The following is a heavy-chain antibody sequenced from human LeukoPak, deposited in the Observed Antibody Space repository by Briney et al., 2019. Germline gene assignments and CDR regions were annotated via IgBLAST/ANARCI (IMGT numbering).Heavy chain of an antibody. V-gene: IGHV1-18*01. Sequence: ASVKVSCKASGYTFTSYGISWVRQAPGQGLEWMGWISAYNGNTNYAQKLQGRVTMTTDTSTSTAYMGLRSLRSDDTAVYYCAKGPYGLGIYYGMDVWGQGTTVTV. CDR1: GYTFTSYG. CDR2: ISAYNGNT. CDR3: AKGPYGLGIYYGMDV. J-gene: IGHJ6*02. D-gene: IGHD3-10*01.